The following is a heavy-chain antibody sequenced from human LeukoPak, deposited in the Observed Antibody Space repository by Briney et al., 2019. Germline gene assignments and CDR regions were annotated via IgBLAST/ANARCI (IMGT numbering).Heavy chain of an antibody. CDR1: GYIFTSYG. CDR2: ISAHNGNT. D-gene: IGHD2-15*01. J-gene: IGHJ4*02. Sequence: ASVKVSCKASGYIFTSYGITGVRHAPGQGLQWMGWISAHNGNTNYAQKLQGRVTMTTDTSTSTVYMELRSLRSDDTAVYYCARAQTPLLLDYWGQGTLVTVSS. CDR3: ARAQTPLLLDY. V-gene: IGHV1-18*01.